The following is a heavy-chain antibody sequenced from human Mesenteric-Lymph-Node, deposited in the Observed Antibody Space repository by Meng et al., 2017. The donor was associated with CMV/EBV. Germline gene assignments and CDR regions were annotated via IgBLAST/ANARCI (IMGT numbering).Heavy chain of an antibody. D-gene: IGHD3-16*02. CDR1: GGSISGYY. CDR2: IYYSGST. CDR3: ARHVIAVSWFDP. J-gene: IGHJ5*02. Sequence: SETLSLTCTVSGGSISGYYWSWIRQPPGKGLEWIGYIYYSGSTDYNPSLKSRVTISVDTSKNQLSLKLSSVTAADTAVYYCARHVIAVSWFDPWGQGTLVTVSS. V-gene: IGHV4-59*08.